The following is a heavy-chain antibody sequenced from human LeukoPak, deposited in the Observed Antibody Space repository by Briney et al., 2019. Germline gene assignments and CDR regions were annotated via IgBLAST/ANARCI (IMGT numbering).Heavy chain of an antibody. CDR1: GGSISSDY. Sequence: SETLSLTCTVSGGSISSDYWTWIRQPPGKRLEWIGYIYYSGSTNYNPSLKSRVTISVDTSKNQFSLRLSSVTAADTAVYYCARLGNRDGYNYFLDYWGQGTLVTVSS. J-gene: IGHJ4*02. CDR2: IYYSGST. D-gene: IGHD5-12*01. CDR3: ARLGNRDGYNYFLDY. V-gene: IGHV4-59*08.